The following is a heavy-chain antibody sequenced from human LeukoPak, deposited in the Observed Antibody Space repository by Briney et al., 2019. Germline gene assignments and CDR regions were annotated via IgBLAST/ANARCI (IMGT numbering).Heavy chain of an antibody. J-gene: IGHJ1*01. CDR1: GEYLNDYY. CDR2: ITHNGST. Sequence: SETLSLTCGVHGEYLNDYYWSWIRQSPGKGLEWIGEITHNGSTTFNPSLESRLTISVDTSKNQFSLKLTSVTAADASVYFCARGFCRGESCYSGEYFQHWGQGTLVTVSS. V-gene: IGHV4-34*01. D-gene: IGHD2-15*01. CDR3: ARGFCRGESCYSGEYFQH.